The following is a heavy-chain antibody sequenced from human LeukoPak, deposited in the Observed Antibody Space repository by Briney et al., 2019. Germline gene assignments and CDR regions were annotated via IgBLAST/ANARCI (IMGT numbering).Heavy chain of an antibody. D-gene: IGHD2-2*01. CDR1: GITFSSFA. CDR2: IWYDGSNK. V-gene: IGHV3-33*01. CDR3: ARGPDIVVVPANYGMDV. J-gene: IGHJ6*02. Sequence: GGSLRLSCAASGITFSSFAMHWVRQAPGKGLEWVAFIWYDGSNKYYADSVKGRFTISRDNSKNTLYLQMNSLRAEDTAVYYCARGPDIVVVPANYGMDVWGQGTTVTASS.